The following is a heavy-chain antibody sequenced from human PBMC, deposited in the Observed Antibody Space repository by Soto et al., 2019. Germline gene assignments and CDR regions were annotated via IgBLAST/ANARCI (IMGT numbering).Heavy chain of an antibody. CDR1: GGTFSRYT. V-gene: IGHV1-69*01. CDR3: ARDGTLYASSDYYYLY. Sequence: QVQLVQSGAEVKKPGSSVKVSCKASGGTFSRYTITWVRQAPGQGLEWMGGITPMFGTPNYAQKFQGRVTITADESTSTAYMELSRLRSEDTAMYYCARDGTLYASSDYYYLYWGQGTLVTVSS. J-gene: IGHJ4*02. D-gene: IGHD3-22*01. CDR2: ITPMFGTP.